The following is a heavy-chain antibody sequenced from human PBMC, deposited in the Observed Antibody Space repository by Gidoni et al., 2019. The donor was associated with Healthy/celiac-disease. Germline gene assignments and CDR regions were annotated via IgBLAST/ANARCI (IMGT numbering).Heavy chain of an antibody. V-gene: IGHV4-34*01. J-gene: IGHJ6*04. CDR1: GGPFSGYY. D-gene: IGHD6-13*01. CDR3: ARIDIAAAGGGDV. CDR2: INHRGST. Sequence: QVQLQQWGAGLLKPSEPLSLTCALYGGPFSGYYWSGTRQPPGKGLEWIGEINHRGSTNYNPAIKSRVNRAVDTSKNQFSLKMSSVTAADTAVYYCARIDIAAAGGGDVWGKGTTVTVAS.